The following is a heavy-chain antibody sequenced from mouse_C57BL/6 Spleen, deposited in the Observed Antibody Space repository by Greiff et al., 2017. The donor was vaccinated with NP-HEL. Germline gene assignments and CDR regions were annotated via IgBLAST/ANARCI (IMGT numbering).Heavy chain of an antibody. CDR2: IDPSDSET. CDR3: ARLGYGGYFDV. V-gene: IGHV1-52*01. J-gene: IGHJ1*03. CDR1: GYTFTSYW. D-gene: IGHD3-1*01. Sequence: QVQLQQPGAELVRPGSSVKLSCKASGYTFTSYWMHWVKQRPIQGLEWIGNIDPSDSETHYNQKFKDKATLTVDKSSSTAYMQLSSLTSEDSAVYYCARLGYGGYFDVWGTGTTVTVSS.